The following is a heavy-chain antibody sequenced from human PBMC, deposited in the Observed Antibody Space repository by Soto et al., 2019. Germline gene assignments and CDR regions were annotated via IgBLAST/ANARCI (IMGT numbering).Heavy chain of an antibody. Sequence: QVQLQQWGAGLLKPSETLSVTCAVYGGSFSGYSWSWIRQPPGKGLEWIGEINPSGSTNYNPSLKSRVTMSVNTSKKQISLKLSSVTAADTAVYYCARPRGYSDYVPKYYYFDYWGQGTLVTVSS. CDR1: GGSFSGYS. J-gene: IGHJ4*02. V-gene: IGHV4-34*02. CDR2: INPSGST. D-gene: IGHD5-12*01. CDR3: ARPRGYSDYVPKYYYFDY.